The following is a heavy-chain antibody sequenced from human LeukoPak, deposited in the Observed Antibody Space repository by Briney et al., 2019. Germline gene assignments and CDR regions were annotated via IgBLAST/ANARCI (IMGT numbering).Heavy chain of an antibody. V-gene: IGHV5-51*01. CDR2: IYPGDSDT. J-gene: IGHJ5*02. CDR1: GYSFTNYW. D-gene: IGHD5-18*01. CDR3: ARHLRLWQNWFDP. Sequence: GETLKISCKGSGYSFTNYWIGWVRQMPGKGPEWMGIIYPGDSDTRYSPSFQGQVTISADKSISTAYLQWSSLKASDTAMYYCARHLRLWQNWFDPWGQGTLVTASS.